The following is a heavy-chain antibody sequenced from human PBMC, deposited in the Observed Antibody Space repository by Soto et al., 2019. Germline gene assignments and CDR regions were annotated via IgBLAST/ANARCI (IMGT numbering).Heavy chain of an antibody. D-gene: IGHD4-17*01. CDR1: GASVSSGGYS. CDR3: ARAETTVTWAGHYYYGMDV. J-gene: IGHJ6*02. V-gene: IGHV4-30-2*01. Sequence: TLSLTCAVSGASVSSGGYSWSWIRQPPGKGLEWMGYIYRSGTTDHNPSLKSRVIISVDRAKNQFSLMLSSVTAADTAVYYCARAETTVTWAGHYYYGMDVWGQGTTVTVSS. CDR2: IYRSGTT.